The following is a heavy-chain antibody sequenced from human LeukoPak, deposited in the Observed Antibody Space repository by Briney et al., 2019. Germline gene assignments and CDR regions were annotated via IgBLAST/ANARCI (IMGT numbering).Heavy chain of an antibody. CDR3: ATDNSYGSGSYYT. CDR2: IYYSGST. Sequence: SETLSLTCTVSGGSISSYYWSWIRQPPGKGLEWIGYIYYSGSTNYNPSLKSRVTISVDTSKNQFSLKLSSVTAADTAVYYCATDNSYGSGSYYTWGQGTLVTVSS. J-gene: IGHJ4*02. V-gene: IGHV4-59*01. D-gene: IGHD3-10*01. CDR1: GGSISSYY.